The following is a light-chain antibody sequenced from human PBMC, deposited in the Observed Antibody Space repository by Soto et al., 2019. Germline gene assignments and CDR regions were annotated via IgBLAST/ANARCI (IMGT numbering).Light chain of an antibody. CDR3: SSYTISSTF. J-gene: IGLJ1*01. CDR1: SSDVGGYNY. Sequence: QSVLTQPASVSGSPGQSITIPCTGTSSDVGGYNYVSWYQQHPGKAPKLMIYDVSNRPSGVSNRFSGSKSGNTASLTISGLQAEDEADYYCSSYTISSTFFGTGTKVTVL. CDR2: DVS. V-gene: IGLV2-14*01.